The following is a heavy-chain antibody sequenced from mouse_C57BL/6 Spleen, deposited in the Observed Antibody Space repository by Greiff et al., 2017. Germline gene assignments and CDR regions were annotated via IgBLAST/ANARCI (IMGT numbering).Heavy chain of an antibody. CDR2: FYPGSGSI. Sequence: VKVVESGAELVKPGASVKLSCKASGYTFTEYTIHWVKQRSGQGLEWIGWFYPGSGSIKYNEKFKDKATLTADKSSSTVYMELSRLTSEDSAVYFCARHEANDGYFDYWGQGTTLTVSS. CDR3: ARHEANDGYFDY. J-gene: IGHJ2*01. D-gene: IGHD2-3*01. CDR1: GYTFTEYT. V-gene: IGHV1-62-2*01.